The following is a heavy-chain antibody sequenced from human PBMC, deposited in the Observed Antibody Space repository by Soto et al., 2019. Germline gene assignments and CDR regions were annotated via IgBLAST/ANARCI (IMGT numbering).Heavy chain of an antibody. J-gene: IGHJ4*02. V-gene: IGHV4-30-4*01. CDR3: ASRKSSPYFDY. D-gene: IGHD3-10*01. CDR2: IYYSGST. CDR1: GGSFSGYY. Sequence: SEALSLTCAVYGGSFSGYYWSWIRQPPGKGLEWIGNIYYSGSTYYNPSLKSRVTISIDTSKNQFSLKLSSVTAADTAVYYCASRKSSPYFDYWGQGTLVTVSS.